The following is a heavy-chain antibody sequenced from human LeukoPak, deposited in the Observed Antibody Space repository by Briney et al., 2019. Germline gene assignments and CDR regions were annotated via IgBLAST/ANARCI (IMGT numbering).Heavy chain of an antibody. CDR1: GYTFTSYG. V-gene: IGHV1-2*02. Sequence: ASVKVSCKASGYTFTSYGISWVRQAPGQGLEWMGWINPNSGGTNYAQKFQGRVTMTRDTSISTAYMELSRLRSDDTAVYYCARVGSGTPDVWGKETTVTVSS. J-gene: IGHJ6*04. CDR2: INPNSGGT. D-gene: IGHD1-26*01. CDR3: ARVGSGTPDV.